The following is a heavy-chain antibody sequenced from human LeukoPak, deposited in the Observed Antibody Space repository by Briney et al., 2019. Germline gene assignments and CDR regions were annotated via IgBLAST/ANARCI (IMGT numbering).Heavy chain of an antibody. CDR1: GFSFSASS. Sequence: SGGSLRLSCAASGFSFSASSMSWVRQTPGKGLEWVSSISENGRNTYYADSVKGRFTVSRDNSKSTVYLQMNSLRPEDTAVYSCAQDIRPTATYGSFAPWGKGTLVTVSS. V-gene: IGHV3-23*01. J-gene: IGHJ5*02. CDR3: AQDIRPTATYGSFAP. D-gene: IGHD4-17*01. CDR2: ISENGRNT.